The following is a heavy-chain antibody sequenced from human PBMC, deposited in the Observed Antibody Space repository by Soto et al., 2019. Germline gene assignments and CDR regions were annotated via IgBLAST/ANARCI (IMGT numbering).Heavy chain of an antibody. D-gene: IGHD1-26*01. CDR2: ISYDGGNE. V-gene: IGHV3-30-3*01. CDR1: RFSFSTYA. CDR3: ARDRSGSHEIDDSLDI. J-gene: IGHJ3*02. Sequence: QVQLVESGGGVVQPGRSLRLSCAASRFSFSTYAIHWVRQAPGKGLEWVAGISYDGGNEYYADSVKGRFTISRDNSKSTLYLKMNSLGPDDTAVYYCARDRSGSHEIDDSLDIWGRGTMVTASS.